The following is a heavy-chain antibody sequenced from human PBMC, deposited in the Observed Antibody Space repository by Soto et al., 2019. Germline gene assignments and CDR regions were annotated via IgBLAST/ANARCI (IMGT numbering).Heavy chain of an antibody. CDR1: GGSISSSSDY. J-gene: IGHJ4*02. CDR2: IYYSGIT. V-gene: IGHV4-61*01. Sequence: SETLCLTCIVSGGSISSSSDYWSWIRQPPGKGLEWIGYIYYSGITDYNPSLKSRVTISVDTSKSQFSLKLSSVTAADTAVYYCARGGGVYYFDYWGQGTLVTVSS. CDR3: ARGGGVYYFDY. D-gene: IGHD2-8*02.